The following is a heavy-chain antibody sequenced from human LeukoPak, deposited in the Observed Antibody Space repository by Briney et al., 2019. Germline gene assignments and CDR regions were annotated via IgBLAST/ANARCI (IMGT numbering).Heavy chain of an antibody. CDR1: GYHFTDYW. Sequence: GGSRQIPWQGLGYHFTDYWRGGARRMPGKGLDWMGIIFPLDSDTRTSPSFQGQVTISADKSISTVYLQWSSLKASDAAMYYCAIRYSGSYNDYWGQGTLVTVSS. V-gene: IGHV5-51*01. CDR3: AIRYSGSYNDY. J-gene: IGHJ4*02. D-gene: IGHD1-26*01. CDR2: IFPLDSDT.